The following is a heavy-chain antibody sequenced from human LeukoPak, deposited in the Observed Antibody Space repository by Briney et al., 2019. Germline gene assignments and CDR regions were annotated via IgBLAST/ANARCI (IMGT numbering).Heavy chain of an antibody. CDR3: ARGKYDSSPFLPH. J-gene: IGHJ1*01. CDR1: GFTLSDYY. Sequence: PGGSLRLSCAASGFTLSDYYMSWIRQAPGKGLEWVSYISSSGSIIYYADSVKGRFTISRDNAKKSMYLQMNSLRAEDTAVYYCARGKYDSSPFLPHWGQGSLVTAPS. D-gene: IGHD3-22*01. CDR2: ISSSGSII. V-gene: IGHV3-11*01.